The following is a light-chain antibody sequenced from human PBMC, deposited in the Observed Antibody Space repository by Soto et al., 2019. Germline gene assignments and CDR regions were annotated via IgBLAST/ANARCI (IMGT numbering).Light chain of an antibody. J-gene: IGKJ4*01. CDR1: QSVSSSY. V-gene: IGKV3-20*01. Sequence: EMVVTQAPCTASLSPGERATLSCRASQSVSSSYLAWYQQTPGQAPRLLIYGASSRATDVPDRFSGSGSGTDFTITISRLAPEDLAVYYCQHYSTSLTFGGGTKVAIK. CDR2: GAS. CDR3: QHYSTSLT.